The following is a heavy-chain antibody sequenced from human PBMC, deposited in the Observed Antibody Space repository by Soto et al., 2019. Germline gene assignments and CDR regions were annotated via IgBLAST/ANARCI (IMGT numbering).Heavy chain of an antibody. CDR1: GFTFSSYA. Sequence: QVQLVESGGGVVQPGRSLRLSCAASGFTFSSYAMHWVRQAPGKGLEWVAVISYDGSNKYYADSVKGRFTISRDNSKNPLYLQMNSLRAEDTAVYYCARGEAVAAYYFDYWGQGTLVTVSS. V-gene: IGHV3-30-3*01. CDR3: ARGEAVAAYYFDY. J-gene: IGHJ4*02. D-gene: IGHD6-19*01. CDR2: ISYDGSNK.